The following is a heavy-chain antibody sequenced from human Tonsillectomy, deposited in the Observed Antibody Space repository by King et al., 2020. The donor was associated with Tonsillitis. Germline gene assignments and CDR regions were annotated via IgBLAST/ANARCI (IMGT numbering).Heavy chain of an antibody. D-gene: IGHD6-13*01. CDR2: IDPSDSYT. CDR1: GYSFTRYW. V-gene: IGHV5-10-1*03. J-gene: IGHJ4*02. CDR3: ASGWSKQQLDYSFDN. Sequence: VQLVESGAEVKKPGESLRISCKGSGYSFTRYWISWVRQMPGKGLEWMGRIDPSDSYTNYSPSFQGHVTISADKSISTAYLQWSSLKASDTAMYYCASGWSKQQLDYSFDNWGKGTLVTVSS.